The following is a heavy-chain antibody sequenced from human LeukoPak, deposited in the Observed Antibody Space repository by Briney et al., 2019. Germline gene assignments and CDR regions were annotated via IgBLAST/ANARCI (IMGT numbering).Heavy chain of an antibody. V-gene: IGHV3-48*01. CDR3: ARVPVGHDNWFDP. J-gene: IGHJ5*02. CDR1: GFTFSSYW. CDR2: IDSSSSII. Sequence: GGSLRLSCAASGFTFSSYWMSWVRQAPGKGLEWISYIDSSSSIIHYADSVKGRFTISRDNAKNSLYLQMNSLRAEDTALYYCARVPVGHDNWFDPWGQGTLVTVSS. D-gene: IGHD1-26*01.